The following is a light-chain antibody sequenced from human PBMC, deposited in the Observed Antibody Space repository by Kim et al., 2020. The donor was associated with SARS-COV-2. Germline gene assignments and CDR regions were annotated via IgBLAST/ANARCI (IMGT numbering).Light chain of an antibody. CDR2: GAS. Sequence: EIVMTQSPATLSVSPGERAILSCRASQSISSNLAWYQQKPGQAPRLLLYGASTRATGIPARFSGSGSGTEFTLTISSLQSEDFAVYSCQQYNNWPPWTFGQGTKVEIK. CDR1: QSISSN. J-gene: IGKJ1*01. V-gene: IGKV3-15*01. CDR3: QQYNNWPPWT.